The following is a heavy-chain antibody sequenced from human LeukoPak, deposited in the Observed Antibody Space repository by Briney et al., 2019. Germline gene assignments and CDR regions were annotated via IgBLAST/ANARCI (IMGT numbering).Heavy chain of an antibody. CDR3: AKDQDSMVRGIIWMNNWFDP. J-gene: IGHJ5*02. D-gene: IGHD3-10*01. CDR1: GFTFSSYA. CDR2: LSGSGDTT. V-gene: IGHV3-23*01. Sequence: GGSLRLSCAASGFTFSSYAMSWVRQAPGKGLEWVSALSGSGDTTYYADSVKGRFTISRDNSKNTLYLQMNSLRAEDTAVYHCAKDQDSMVRGIIWMNNWFDPWGQGTLVTVSS.